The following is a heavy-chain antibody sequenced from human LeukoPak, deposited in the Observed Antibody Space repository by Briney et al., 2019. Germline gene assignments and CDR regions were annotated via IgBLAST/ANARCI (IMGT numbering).Heavy chain of an antibody. D-gene: IGHD3-9*01. Sequence: GDSDTRYSPSFQGQVTISADKSISTAYLQWSSLKASDTAMYYCASSYDILTGYSDAFDIWGQGTMVTVSS. CDR3: ASSYDILTGYSDAFDI. J-gene: IGHJ3*02. CDR2: GDSDT. V-gene: IGHV5-51*01.